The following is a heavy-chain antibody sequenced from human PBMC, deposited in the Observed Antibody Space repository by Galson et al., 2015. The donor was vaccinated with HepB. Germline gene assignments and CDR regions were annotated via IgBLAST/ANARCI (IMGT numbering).Heavy chain of an antibody. Sequence: SLRLSCAASGITFSDYGMHWVRQAPGKGLEWVGVIWYDGSNKYYSDSVKDRFTISRDNSKDRMHLEMNSLRAEDTAVYYCVREQYGDDDAFDIWGQGTVVTVSS. D-gene: IGHD4-17*01. J-gene: IGHJ3*02. V-gene: IGHV3-33*01. CDR3: VREQYGDDDAFDI. CDR1: GITFSDYG. CDR2: IWYDGSNK.